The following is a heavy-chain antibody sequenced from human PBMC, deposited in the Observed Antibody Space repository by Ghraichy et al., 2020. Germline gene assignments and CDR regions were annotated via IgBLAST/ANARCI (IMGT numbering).Heavy chain of an antibody. CDR1: GGSFSGYY. CDR2: INHSGRT. D-gene: IGHD6-19*01. J-gene: IGHJ4*02. V-gene: IGHV4-34*01. CDR3: ARRHRIAVAGTFDY. Sequence: SETLSLTCAVYGGSFSGYYWSWIRQPQGKGLEWIGEINHSGRTNYNPSLKSRVTISEDTSKNQFSLKLSSVTAADTAVYYCARRHRIAVAGTFDYWGQGTLVTVSS.